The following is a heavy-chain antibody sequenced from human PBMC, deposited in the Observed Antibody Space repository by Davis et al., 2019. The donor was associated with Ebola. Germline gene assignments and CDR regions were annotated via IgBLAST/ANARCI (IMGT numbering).Heavy chain of an antibody. J-gene: IGHJ5*02. CDR3: ARDPNIVVVPAANHNWFDP. CDR1: GYTFTSYG. CDR2: ISAYNGNT. D-gene: IGHD2-2*01. Sequence: ASVKVSCKASGYTFTSYGISWVRQAPGQGLEWMGWISAYNGNTNYAQKLQGRVTMTTDTSTSTAYMELRSLRSDDTAVYYCARDPNIVVVPAANHNWFDPWGQGTLVTVSS. V-gene: IGHV1-18*01.